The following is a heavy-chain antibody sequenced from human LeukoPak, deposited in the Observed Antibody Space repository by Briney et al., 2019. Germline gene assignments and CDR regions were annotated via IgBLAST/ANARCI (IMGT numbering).Heavy chain of an antibody. J-gene: IGHJ4*02. Sequence: GGSLRLSCAASGFTFSDYYMSWIRQAPGKGLEWVSYISSSGSTIYYADSVKGRFTISRDNSKNTLYLQMNSLRAEDTAVYYCAKTPPRENSNYFDYWGQGTLVTVSS. CDR3: AKTPPRENSNYFDY. V-gene: IGHV3-11*01. D-gene: IGHD4-11*01. CDR1: GFTFSDYY. CDR2: ISSSGSTI.